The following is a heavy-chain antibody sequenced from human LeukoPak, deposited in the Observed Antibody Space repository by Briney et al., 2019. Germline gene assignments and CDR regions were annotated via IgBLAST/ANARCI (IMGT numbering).Heavy chain of an antibody. Sequence: GGSPRLSCAASGFIISIYTMNWVRQAPGRGLEWISYISSSSSAIYYADSVKGRSTISRDNAKNSLYLQMNSLRDEDTAVYYCVRDHYYSFDYWGQGTLVTVSS. V-gene: IGHV3-48*02. J-gene: IGHJ4*02. CDR1: GFIISIYT. CDR2: ISSSSSAI. CDR3: VRDHYYSFDY. D-gene: IGHD2/OR15-2a*01.